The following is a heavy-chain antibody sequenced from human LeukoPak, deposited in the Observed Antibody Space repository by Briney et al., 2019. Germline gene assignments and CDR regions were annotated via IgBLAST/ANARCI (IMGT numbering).Heavy chain of an antibody. V-gene: IGHV3-21*01. D-gene: IGHD3-3*01. CDR3: AREPFWSGYYSNLHFDY. CDR1: EFTFSSYN. Sequence: PGGSLRLSCAASEFTFSSYNVNWVRQAPGKGLEWVSSISSSSKYIYYADSVKGRFTISRDNAKNSLYLQMSSLRAEDTAVYYCAREPFWSGYYSNLHFDYWGQGTLVTVSS. CDR2: ISSSSKYI. J-gene: IGHJ4*02.